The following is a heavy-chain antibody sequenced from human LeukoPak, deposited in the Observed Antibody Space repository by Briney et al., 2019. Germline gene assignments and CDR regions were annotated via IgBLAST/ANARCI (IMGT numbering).Heavy chain of an antibody. Sequence: GGSLRLSCAASGFTFSSYSMNWVRQAPGEGREWVSSISSSSSYIYYADSVKGRFTISRDNAKNSLYLQTNSLRAEDTAVYYCARDSELGDYFDYWGQGTLVTVSS. CDR1: GFTFSSYS. J-gene: IGHJ4*02. CDR3: ARDSELGDYFDY. CDR2: ISSSSSYI. V-gene: IGHV3-21*01. D-gene: IGHD1-26*01.